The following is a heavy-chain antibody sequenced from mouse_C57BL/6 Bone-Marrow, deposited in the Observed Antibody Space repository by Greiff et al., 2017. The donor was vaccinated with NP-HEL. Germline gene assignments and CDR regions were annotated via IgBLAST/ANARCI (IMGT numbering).Heavy chain of an antibody. D-gene: IGHD2-3*01. CDR2: IYPRSGNT. CDR1: GYTFTSYG. J-gene: IGHJ3*01. Sequence: ESGAELARPGASVKLSCKASGYTFTSYGISWVKQRTGQGLEWIGEIYPRSGNTYYNEKFKGKATLTADKSSSTAYMELRSLTSEDSAVYFCARLEDGYYVPAWFAYWGQGTLVTVSA. V-gene: IGHV1-81*01. CDR3: ARLEDGYYVPAWFAY.